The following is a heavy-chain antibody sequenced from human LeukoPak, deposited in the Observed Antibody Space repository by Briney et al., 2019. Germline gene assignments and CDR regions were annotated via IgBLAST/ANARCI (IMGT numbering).Heavy chain of an antibody. D-gene: IGHD4-17*01. V-gene: IGHV3-48*02. J-gene: IGHJ4*02. CDR2: ISNSGSDI. CDR3: ARLTYGY. Sequence: GGSLRPSCAASGFTFSSSSMNWVRQAPGKGLEWISYISNSGSDISYADSVKGRFTISRANAKNSLYLQMNSLRDEDTAVYYCARLTYGYWGQGTLVSVSS. CDR1: GFTFSSSS.